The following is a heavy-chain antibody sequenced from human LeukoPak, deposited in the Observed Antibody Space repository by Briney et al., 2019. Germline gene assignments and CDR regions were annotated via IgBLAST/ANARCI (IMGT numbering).Heavy chain of an antibody. CDR3: ARDYSSGWFGY. V-gene: IGHV4-34*01. J-gene: IGHJ5*01. CDR1: GGSFSGYY. D-gene: IGHD6-19*01. CDR2: INRSGST. Sequence: SETLSLTCAVYGGSFSGYYWSWTRQPPGRGLEWIGEINRSGSTNYNPSLKSRVTISVDTSKNQFSLKLSSVTAADTAVYYCARDYSSGWFGYWGQGTLVTVSS.